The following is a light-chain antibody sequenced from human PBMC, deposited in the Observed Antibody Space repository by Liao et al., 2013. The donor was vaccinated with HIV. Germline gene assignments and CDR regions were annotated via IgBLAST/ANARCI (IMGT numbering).Light chain of an antibody. J-gene: IGLJ1*01. Sequence: SYDLTQPPSVSVSPGQTASITCSGDRLGDKFVSWYQQKPGQSPVVVIYQNNKRPSGIPERFSGSNSGNTATLTISGTQAMDEADYYCQTWDNNINYVFGTGTKVTVL. V-gene: IGLV3-1*01. CDR2: QNN. CDR3: QTWDNNINYV. CDR1: RLGDKF.